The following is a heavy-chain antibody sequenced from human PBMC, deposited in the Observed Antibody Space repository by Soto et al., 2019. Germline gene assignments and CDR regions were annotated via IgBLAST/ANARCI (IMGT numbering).Heavy chain of an antibody. V-gene: IGHV3-21*01. CDR3: ARDQVAGTRYFDL. CDR2: ISSSSSYI. CDR1: GFTFSSYS. J-gene: IGHJ2*01. Sequence: EVQLVESGGGLVKPGGSLRLSCAASGFTFSSYSMNWVRQAPGKGLEWVSSISSSSSYIYYADSVKGRFTISRDNAKNSLLLQINSPRGEDTAVYYCARDQVAGTRYFDLWGRGTLVTVSS. D-gene: IGHD6-19*01.